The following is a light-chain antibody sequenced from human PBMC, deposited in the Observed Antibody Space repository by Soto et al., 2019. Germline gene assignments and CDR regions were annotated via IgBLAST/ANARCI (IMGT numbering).Light chain of an antibody. J-gene: IGLJ2*01. Sequence: QSALTQPASVSGSPGQSITISCTGSSSDVGAYNYVSWYQQHPGKAPKLIIYDVSHRPSGVSNRFSASKSGNTASLTISGLQAEDEADYYCNSYTSSGTVVVLGGGTKVTVL. CDR1: SSDVGAYNY. CDR3: NSYTSSGTVVV. V-gene: IGLV2-14*03. CDR2: DVS.